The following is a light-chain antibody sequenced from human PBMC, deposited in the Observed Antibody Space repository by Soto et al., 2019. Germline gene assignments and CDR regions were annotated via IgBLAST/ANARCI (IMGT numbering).Light chain of an antibody. V-gene: IGKV3-15*01. CDR2: GAS. CDR1: QSVSNN. CDR3: QQYHNWPVT. Sequence: EIVLTQSPGTLSLSPGERATLSCRASQSVSNNYLAWYQQKPGQAPRLLIYGASTGATGIPPRFSASGSGTDFTLTVNSLQSEDIAVYYCQQYHNWPVTFGGGTKVDIK. J-gene: IGKJ4*01.